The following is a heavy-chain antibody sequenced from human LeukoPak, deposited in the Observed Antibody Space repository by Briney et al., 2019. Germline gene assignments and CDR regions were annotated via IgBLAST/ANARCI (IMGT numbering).Heavy chain of an antibody. J-gene: IGHJ4*02. Sequence: GGSLRLSCAASGFTFSTYGMNWVRQAPGKGLEWVSAISGSGGSTYYADSVKGRFTISRDNSKNTLYLQMNSLRAEDTAVYYCAKEDYDSSGYFNWGQGTLVTVSS. CDR3: AKEDYDSSGYFN. CDR1: GFTFSTYG. CDR2: ISGSGGST. V-gene: IGHV3-23*01. D-gene: IGHD3-22*01.